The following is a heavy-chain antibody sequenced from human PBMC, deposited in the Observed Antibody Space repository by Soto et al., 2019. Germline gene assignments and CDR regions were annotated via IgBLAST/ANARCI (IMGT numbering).Heavy chain of an antibody. Sequence: QVQLVESGGGVVQPGRSLRLSCAASGFTFSSYGMHWVRQAPGKGLEWVAVISYDGSNKYYADSVKGRFTISRDNSKNTLYLPMNSLRAEDTAVYYCAKDLIVASNWGQGTLVTVSS. V-gene: IGHV3-30*18. CDR3: AKDLIVASN. CDR2: ISYDGSNK. CDR1: GFTFSSYG. J-gene: IGHJ4*02. D-gene: IGHD1-26*01.